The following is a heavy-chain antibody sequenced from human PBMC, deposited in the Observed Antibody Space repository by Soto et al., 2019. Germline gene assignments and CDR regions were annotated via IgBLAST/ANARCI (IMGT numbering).Heavy chain of an antibody. CDR1: GYSFTSNW. D-gene: IGHD3-16*01. CDR3: ARHQRDDASRKIDC. CDR2: INPADSDI. V-gene: IGHV5-51*01. J-gene: IGHJ4*02. Sequence: ESLKMSCQGSGYSFTSNWIGWVRQMPGKGLEWMGIINPADSDIKYSPSFQGQVTISADKSIGTAYLQWSSLKASDTAMYYCARHQRDDASRKIDCWGQIPTLPVSS.